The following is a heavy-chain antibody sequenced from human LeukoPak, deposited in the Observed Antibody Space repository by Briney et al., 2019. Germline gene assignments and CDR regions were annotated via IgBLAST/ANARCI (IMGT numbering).Heavy chain of an antibody. D-gene: IGHD3-3*01. Sequence: GGSLRLSCAASGFTFSSYAMSWVRQAPGKGLEWVSAISGSGGSTYYADSVKGRFTISRDNSKNTLYLQMNSLRAEDTAVYYCAKGGVNDIWSGYYLNYFDYWGQGTLVTVSS. J-gene: IGHJ4*02. CDR3: AKGGVNDIWSGYYLNYFDY. CDR2: ISGSGGST. CDR1: GFTFSSYA. V-gene: IGHV3-23*01.